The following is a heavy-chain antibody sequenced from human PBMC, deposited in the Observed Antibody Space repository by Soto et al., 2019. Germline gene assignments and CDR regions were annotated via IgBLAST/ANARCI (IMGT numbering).Heavy chain of an antibody. V-gene: IGHV4-34*01. CDR3: ARGRSAADPFDY. D-gene: IGHD6-13*01. CDR1: GGSFSGYY. CDR2: INHSGSN. Sequence: SETLSLTCAVYGGSFSGYYWSWIRQPPGKGLEWIGEINHSGSNKYTPSLKSRVTISVDTSKNQFSLKLSSVTAADTGVYYCARGRSAADPFDYWGQGTLVTVSS. J-gene: IGHJ4*02.